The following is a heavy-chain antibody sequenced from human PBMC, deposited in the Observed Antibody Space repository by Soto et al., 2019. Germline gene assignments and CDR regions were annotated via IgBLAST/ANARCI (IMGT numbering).Heavy chain of an antibody. Sequence: PSETLSLTCAVYGGSFSGYYWSWIRQHPGKGLEWIGEINHSGSTNYNPSLKSRITISVDTSKNQFSLRLSSVTAADTAVYYCASGLGYKAWGQGTLVTVSS. D-gene: IGHD5-12*01. CDR2: INHSGST. J-gene: IGHJ5*02. CDR1: GGSFSGYY. CDR3: ASGLGYKA. V-gene: IGHV4-34*01.